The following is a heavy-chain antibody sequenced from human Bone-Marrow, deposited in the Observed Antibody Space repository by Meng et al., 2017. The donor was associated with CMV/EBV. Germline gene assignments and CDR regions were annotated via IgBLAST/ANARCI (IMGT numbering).Heavy chain of an antibody. CDR3: AREGYSNYRGGGAWVFSQMGYDYYYGMDV. Sequence: ASVKVSCKASGYTFTSYGISWVRQAPGQGLEWMGWISAYNGNTNYAQKLQGRVTMTTDTSTSTAYMELRSLRSDDTAVYYWAREGYSNYRGGGAWVFSQMGYDYYYGMDVWGQGTTVTVSS. D-gene: IGHD4-11*01. J-gene: IGHJ6*01. V-gene: IGHV1-18*01. CDR2: ISAYNGNT. CDR1: GYTFTSYG.